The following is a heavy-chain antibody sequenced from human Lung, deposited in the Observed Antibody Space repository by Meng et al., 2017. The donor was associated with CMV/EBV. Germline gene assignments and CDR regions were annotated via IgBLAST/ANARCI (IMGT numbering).Heavy chain of an antibody. CDR3: ARDFGSGGFDF. Sequence: GGSXRLXCAASGFAFSSFQMNWVRQSAGKGLEWIAAISSSSMNIYYGDLVKGRFTISRDNGRNSVFLQMNSLRADDTAKYYCARDFGSGGFDFWGQGTVVNGAS. CDR2: ISSSSMNI. D-gene: IGHD6-25*01. V-gene: IGHV3-21*01. J-gene: IGHJ4*02. CDR1: GFAFSSFQ.